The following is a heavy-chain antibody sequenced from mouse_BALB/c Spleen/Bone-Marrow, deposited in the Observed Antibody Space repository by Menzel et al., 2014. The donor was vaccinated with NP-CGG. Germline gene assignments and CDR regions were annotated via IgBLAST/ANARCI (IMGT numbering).Heavy chain of an antibody. Sequence: QVQLQQSGAKLVRPGVSVKISCKGSGYTFTDHAIHWVKRSHAKSLEGIGVISGYYGDAIYNQKFKGKATMTVDKSSSTAYMELARLTSEDSAIYYCARSGKVRNAMDYWGQGTSVTVSS. J-gene: IGHJ4*01. CDR3: ARSGKVRNAMDY. CDR1: GYTFTDHA. CDR2: ISGYYGDA. D-gene: IGHD2-14*01. V-gene: IGHV1S137*01.